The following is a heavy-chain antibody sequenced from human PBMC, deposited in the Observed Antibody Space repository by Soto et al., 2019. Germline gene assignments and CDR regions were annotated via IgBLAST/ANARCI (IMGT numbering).Heavy chain of an antibody. CDR1: GGSISSSSYY. V-gene: IGHV4-39*07. J-gene: IGHJ6*02. CDR2: INHGGST. D-gene: IGHD3-10*01. Sequence: SETLSLTCTVSGGSISSSSYYWSWIRQPPGKGLEWIGEINHGGSTNYNPSLKSRVTISVDTSKNQVSLKLSSVTAADTAVYYCARVSGIYYYGMDVWGQGTTVTVSS. CDR3: ARVSGIYYYGMDV.